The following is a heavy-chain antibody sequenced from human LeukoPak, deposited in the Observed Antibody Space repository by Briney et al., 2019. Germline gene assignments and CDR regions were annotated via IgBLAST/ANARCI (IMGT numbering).Heavy chain of an antibody. J-gene: IGHJ4*02. D-gene: IGHD3-10*01. V-gene: IGHV3-23*01. CDR2: ISGSGGST. CDR1: GFTFSSYA. CDR3: VCGEWFGELSRVDY. Sequence: GGSLRLSCAASGFTFSSYAMSWVRQAPGKGLEWVSAISGSGGSTYYADSVKGRFTISRDNSKNTLYLQMNSLRAEDTAVYYCVCGEWFGELSRVDYWGQGTLVTVSS.